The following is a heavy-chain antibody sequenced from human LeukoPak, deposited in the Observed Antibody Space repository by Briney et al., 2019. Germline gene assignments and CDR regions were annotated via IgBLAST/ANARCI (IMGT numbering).Heavy chain of an antibody. CDR2: IIPIFGTA. CDR1: GGTFSSYA. D-gene: IGHD6-6*01. CDR3: LRGSSLPGWFDP. J-gene: IGHJ5*02. Sequence: ASVKVSCKASGGTFSSYAISWVRQAPGQGLEWMGGIIPIFGTANYAQKFQGRVTITADESTSTAYMELSSLRSEDTAVYYCLRGSSLPGWFDPWGQGALVTVSS. V-gene: IGHV1-69*13.